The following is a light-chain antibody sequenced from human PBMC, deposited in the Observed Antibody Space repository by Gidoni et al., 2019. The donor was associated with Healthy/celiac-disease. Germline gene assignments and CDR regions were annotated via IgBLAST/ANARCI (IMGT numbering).Light chain of an antibody. V-gene: IGLV1-36*01. CDR2: YDD. CDR3: AAWDDSLNGWV. J-gene: IGLJ3*02. CDR1: SSNIGNNP. Sequence: QSVLTQPPPVSEAPRQRVTISGSGSSSNIGNNPVNWYQQLPGKAPKLLIYYDDLLPSGVSDRFSGSKSGTSASLAISGLQSEDEADYYCAAWDDSLNGWVFGGGTKLTVL.